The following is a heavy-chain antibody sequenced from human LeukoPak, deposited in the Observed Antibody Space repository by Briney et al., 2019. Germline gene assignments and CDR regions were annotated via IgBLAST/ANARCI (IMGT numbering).Heavy chain of an antibody. CDR2: VDPEDGET. V-gene: IGHV1-69-2*01. CDR3: ATLWDDFWSGGAGY. J-gene: IGHJ4*02. D-gene: IGHD3-3*01. Sequence: ASVKVSCKASGYTFTGYYMHWVQQAPGKGLEWMGLVDPEDGETIYAEKFQGRVTITADTSTDTAYMELSSLRSEDTAVYYCATLWDDFWSGGAGYWGQGTLVTVSS. CDR1: GYTFTGYY.